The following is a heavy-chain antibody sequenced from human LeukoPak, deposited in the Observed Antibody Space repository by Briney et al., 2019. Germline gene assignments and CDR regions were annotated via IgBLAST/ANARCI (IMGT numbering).Heavy chain of an antibody. CDR2: LKQDGSDK. CDR3: ARETRGTVGSY. J-gene: IGHJ4*02. Sequence: PGGSLRLSCAASVSTLNTSWMTWFRQTPGKGLEWVASLKQDGSDKYYVDSVKGRFTISRDNAEKSLYLQMNSLRAKDMAVYYCARETRGTVGSYWGRGALVTVSS. D-gene: IGHD4-23*01. V-gene: IGHV3-7*05. CDR1: VSTLNTSW.